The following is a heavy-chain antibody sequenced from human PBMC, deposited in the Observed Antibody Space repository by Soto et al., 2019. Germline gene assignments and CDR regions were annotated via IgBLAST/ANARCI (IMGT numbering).Heavy chain of an antibody. V-gene: IGHV4-4*02. D-gene: IGHD4-17*01. J-gene: IGHJ6*02. Sequence: QVQLQESGPGLVKPSGTLSLTCAVSGGSISSSNWWSWVRQPPGKGLEWIGEIYHSGSTNYNPSLKSRVTISVDKSKNQFSLKLSSVTAADTAVYYCARFIHGDFPTNYYYGMDVWGQGTTVTVSS. CDR1: GGSISSSNW. CDR3: ARFIHGDFPTNYYYGMDV. CDR2: IYHSGST.